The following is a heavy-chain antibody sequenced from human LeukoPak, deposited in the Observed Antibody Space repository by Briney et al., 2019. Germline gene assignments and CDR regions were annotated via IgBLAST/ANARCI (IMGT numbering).Heavy chain of an antibody. J-gene: IGHJ5*02. V-gene: IGHV1-18*01. D-gene: IGHD6-13*01. CDR2: ISAYNGNT. Sequence: ASVKVSCKASGYTFTSYGIGWVRQAPGQGLEWMGWISAYNGNTNYAQKLQGRVTMTTDTSTSTAYMELRSLRSDDTAVYYCARSGIAAADNWFDPWGQGTLVTVSS. CDR1: GYTFTSYG. CDR3: ARSGIAAADNWFDP.